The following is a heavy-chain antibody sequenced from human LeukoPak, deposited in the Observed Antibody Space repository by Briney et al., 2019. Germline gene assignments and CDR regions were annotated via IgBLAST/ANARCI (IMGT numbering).Heavy chain of an antibody. V-gene: IGHV7-4-1*02. D-gene: IGHD5-12*01. CDR1: GYTFNGNS. CDR2: INTNTGNP. CDR3: AREDLNYDSGY. Sequence: ASVKVSCKTSGYTFNGNSVNWVRQAPGQGLEWMGYINTNTGNPTYAQGFTGRFVFSLDTSVSTAYLQISSLKAEDTAVYYCAREDLNYDSGYWGQGTLVTVSS. J-gene: IGHJ4*02.